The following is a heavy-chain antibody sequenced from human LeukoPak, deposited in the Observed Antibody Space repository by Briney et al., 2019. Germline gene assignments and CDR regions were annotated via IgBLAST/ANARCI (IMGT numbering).Heavy chain of an antibody. CDR3: ARPYGIGWSGLEH. J-gene: IGHJ4*02. Sequence: QPGGSLRLSCAASGFMFTDFAMHWVRQAPGKGLQWVAVISNDERNKYYADSVKGRFTISRDNSNSMVYLQMTSLRLEDTAVYHCARPYGIGWSGLEHWGRGTLVTVSS. V-gene: IGHV3-30*04. CDR2: ISNDERNK. D-gene: IGHD6-19*01. CDR1: GFMFTDFA.